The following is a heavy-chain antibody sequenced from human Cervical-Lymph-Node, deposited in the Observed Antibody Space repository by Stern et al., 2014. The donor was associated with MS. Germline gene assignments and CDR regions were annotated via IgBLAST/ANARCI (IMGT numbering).Heavy chain of an antibody. Sequence: EVQLEESGGGLVQPGRSLRLSCAASGFTFDDYAMHWVRQAPGKGLEWVSGISWNSGSIGYADSVKGRFTISRDNAKISLYLKMISLRAEDTALYYCAKDGYDFGSGSYVMDVWGQGTPVTVSS. D-gene: IGHD3-3*01. CDR3: AKDGYDFGSGSYVMDV. CDR2: ISWNSGSI. V-gene: IGHV3-9*01. J-gene: IGHJ6*02. CDR1: GFTFDDYA.